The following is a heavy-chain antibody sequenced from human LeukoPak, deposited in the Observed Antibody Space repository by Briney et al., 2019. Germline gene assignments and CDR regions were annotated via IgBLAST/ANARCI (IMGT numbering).Heavy chain of an antibody. V-gene: IGHV3-23*01. D-gene: IGHD6-13*01. CDR1: GFTFSSYA. CDR3: AKGSAAGYYFDY. J-gene: IGHJ4*02. CDR2: ISGSGDTT. Sequence: PGGSLRLSCAASGFTFSSYAMGWVRQAPGKGLEWVSAISGSGDTTFYADSVKGRFTISRDNSKNTLYLQMNSLRAEDTAVFYCAKGSAAGYYFDYWGQGTLVTLSS.